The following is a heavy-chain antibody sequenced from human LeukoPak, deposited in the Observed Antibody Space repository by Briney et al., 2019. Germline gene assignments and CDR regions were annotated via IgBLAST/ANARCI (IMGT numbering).Heavy chain of an antibody. CDR1: GTTFSNYA. V-gene: IGHV3-23*01. Sequence: GGSLRLSCVASGTTFSNYAVSWVRQAPEKGLDWVSVISGSAHKIRHADSVKGRFTISRDNSENIVYLQMNNLRAEDTAVYYCAGRVTGYSSGYVYWGQGTLVTVSS. CDR3: AGRVTGYSSGYVY. D-gene: IGHD5-18*01. CDR2: ISGSAHKI. J-gene: IGHJ4*02.